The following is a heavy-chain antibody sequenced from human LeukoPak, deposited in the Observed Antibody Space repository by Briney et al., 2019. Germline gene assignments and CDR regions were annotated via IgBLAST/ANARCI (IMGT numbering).Heavy chain of an antibody. Sequence: PGGSLRLSCVASGFTFSSYALTWLRQAPGKGLEWVSSISGSGGSTYYADSVKGRFTISRDNSKNTLYLQMNSLRAEDTALYYCAREVGHRDYWGQGTLVTVSS. V-gene: IGHV3-23*01. CDR2: ISGSGGST. CDR3: AREVGHRDY. D-gene: IGHD3/OR15-3a*01. J-gene: IGHJ4*02. CDR1: GFTFSSYA.